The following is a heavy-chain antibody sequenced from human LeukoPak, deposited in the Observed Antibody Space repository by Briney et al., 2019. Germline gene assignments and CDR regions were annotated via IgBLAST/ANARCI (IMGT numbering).Heavy chain of an antibody. CDR2: INSDGSST. CDR1: GFTFSSYW. Sequence: GGSLRLSCAASGFTFSSYWMHWVRQAPGKGLVWVSRINSDGSSTNYADSVKGRFTISRDNAKNTLYLQMNSLRAEDTAVYYCAKYGDYWYFDLWGRGTLVTASS. D-gene: IGHD4-17*01. V-gene: IGHV3-74*01. J-gene: IGHJ2*01. CDR3: AKYGDYWYFDL.